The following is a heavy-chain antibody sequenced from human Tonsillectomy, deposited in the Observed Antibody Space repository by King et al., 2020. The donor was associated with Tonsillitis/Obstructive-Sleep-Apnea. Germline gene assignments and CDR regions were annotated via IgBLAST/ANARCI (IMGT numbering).Heavy chain of an antibody. CDR3: ARGVGVPAVPYYFDY. J-gene: IGHJ4*02. Sequence: VQLVESGAEVKKPGASVKVSCKASGHTLTNYGVSWVRQAPGQGLEWMGWISVYNGNTNYAQKFQGRVTMTTDTSTSTAYMELRSLRSDDTAVYYCARGVGVPAVPYYFDYWGQGTVVTVSS. D-gene: IGHD2-2*01. CDR1: GHTLTNYG. V-gene: IGHV1-18*01. CDR2: ISVYNGNT.